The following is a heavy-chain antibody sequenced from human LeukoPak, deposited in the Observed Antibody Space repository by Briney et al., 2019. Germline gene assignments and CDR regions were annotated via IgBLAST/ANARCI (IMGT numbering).Heavy chain of an antibody. V-gene: IGHV4-59*08. CDR3: ARLKWERVDY. J-gene: IGHJ4*02. CDR2: IYYSGST. D-gene: IGHD1-26*01. CDR1: GGSISSYY. Sequence: SETLSVTCTVSGGSISSYYWSWIRQPPGKGVECIGYIYYSGSTNYNPSLKSRVTISVDTSKNQFSLKLSSVTAADTAVYYCARLKWERVDYWGQGTLVTVSS.